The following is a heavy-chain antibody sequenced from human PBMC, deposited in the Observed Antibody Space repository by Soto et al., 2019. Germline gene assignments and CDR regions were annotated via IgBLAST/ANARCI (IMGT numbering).Heavy chain of an antibody. V-gene: IGHV3-30*03. D-gene: IGHD2-21*02. Sequence: QVQLVESGGGVVQPGRALRLSCAAAGFSFNTSGMHWVRQAPGKGLEWVAVIALDGSQEFYGDSVRGRFTISSDNTKNTLFLQMKSLTPEDTDVYYCATKVRVTNYLYYGMDVWGQGTTVTVSS. J-gene: IGHJ6*02. CDR1: GFSFNTSG. CDR2: IALDGSQE. CDR3: ATKVRVTNYLYYGMDV.